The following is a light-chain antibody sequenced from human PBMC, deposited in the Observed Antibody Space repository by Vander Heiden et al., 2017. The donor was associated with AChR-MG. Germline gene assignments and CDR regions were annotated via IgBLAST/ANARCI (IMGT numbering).Light chain of an antibody. V-gene: IGLV2-14*01. J-gene: IGLJ2*01. CDR1: SSDVGGYTY. Sequence: QSALTQPASLSGSPGQSITISCTGTSSDVGGYTYVSWYQQQPGKAPKLMIYDVSNRPSGVSNRFSGSKSGNTASLTISGLQAEDEADYYCSSYTSSSTLVVFGGGTKLTVL. CDR2: DVS. CDR3: SSYTSSSTLVV.